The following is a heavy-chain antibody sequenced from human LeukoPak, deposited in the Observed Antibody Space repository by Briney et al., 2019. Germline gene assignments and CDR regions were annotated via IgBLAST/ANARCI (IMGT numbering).Heavy chain of an antibody. Sequence: PSETLSLTCAVSGGSNSSSNWWSWVRQPPGKGLEWIGEIYHSGSTKYNPSLKSRVTISVDKSKNQFSLKLSSVTAADTAVYYCARESRSGWSRNFDYWGQGTLVTVSS. CDR1: GGSNSSSNW. V-gene: IGHV4-4*02. D-gene: IGHD6-19*01. CDR3: ARESRSGWSRNFDY. CDR2: IYHSGST. J-gene: IGHJ4*02.